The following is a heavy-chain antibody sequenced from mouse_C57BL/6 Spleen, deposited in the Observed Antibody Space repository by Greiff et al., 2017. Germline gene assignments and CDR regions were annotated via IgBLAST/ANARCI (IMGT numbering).Heavy chain of an antibody. Sequence: EVQLQQSGPELVKPGASVKISCKASGYTFTDYYMNWVKQSHGKSLEWIGDINPNNGGTSYNQKFKGKATLTVDKSSSTAYMELRSLTSEDSAVYYCARVGYYAMDYWGQGTSVTVSS. J-gene: IGHJ4*01. V-gene: IGHV1-26*01. CDR2: INPNNGGT. CDR3: ARVGYYAMDY. CDR1: GYTFTDYY.